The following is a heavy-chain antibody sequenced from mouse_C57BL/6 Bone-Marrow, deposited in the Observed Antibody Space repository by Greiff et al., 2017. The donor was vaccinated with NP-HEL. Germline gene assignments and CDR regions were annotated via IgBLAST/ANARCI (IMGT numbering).Heavy chain of an antibody. Sequence: VKLMESGAELVKPGASVKMSCKASGYTFTTYPIEWMKQNHGKSLEWIGNFHPYNDDTKYNEKFKGKATLTVEKSSSTVYLELSRLTSDDSAVYFCARTGDYQAWFAYWGQGTLVTVSA. D-gene: IGHD2-4*01. CDR2: FHPYNDDT. CDR3: ARTGDYQAWFAY. V-gene: IGHV1-47*01. J-gene: IGHJ3*01. CDR1: GYTFTTYP.